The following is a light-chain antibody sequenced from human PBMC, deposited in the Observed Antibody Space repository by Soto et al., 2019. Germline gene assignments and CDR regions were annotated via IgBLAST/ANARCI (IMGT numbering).Light chain of an antibody. CDR3: QQYYRYAYT. CDR1: ENINTW. CDR2: RAS. J-gene: IGKJ2*01. V-gene: IGKV1-5*03. Sequence: DIPMTQSPSALSASVGDRVTITCRADENINTWLAWFHQKPGTAPKLLIYRASNLQSGVPSRFSGSGSGTEFTLTINSLQPDDFATYYCQQYYRYAYTFGQGTKLDIK.